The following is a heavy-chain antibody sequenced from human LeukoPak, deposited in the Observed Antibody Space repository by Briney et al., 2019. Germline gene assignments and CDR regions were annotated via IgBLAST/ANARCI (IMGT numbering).Heavy chain of an antibody. Sequence: GGSLRLSCGASGFTFSDYIINWVRQAPEKGLEWVSYISSSSSTIKYADSVKGRFTISRDNAKNSLYLQMNSLRDEDTAVYYCARDRYSSGWFGAFDIWGQGTLVTVSS. V-gene: IGHV3-48*02. CDR3: ARDRYSSGWFGAFDI. D-gene: IGHD6-19*01. J-gene: IGHJ3*02. CDR1: GFTFSDYI. CDR2: ISSSSSTI.